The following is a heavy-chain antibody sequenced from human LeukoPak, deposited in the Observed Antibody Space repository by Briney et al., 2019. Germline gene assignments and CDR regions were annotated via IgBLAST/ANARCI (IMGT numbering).Heavy chain of an antibody. CDR3: VPKGNEGY. J-gene: IGHJ4*02. V-gene: IGHV3-64D*06. CDR1: GFTFSAYA. Sequence: GGSLRISCSASGFTFSAYAMHWVRQAPGKGLESVSAISPNGGSTYYADSVKGRFTISRDNSKNTLYLQMSSLRVEDTAVYYCVPKGNEGYWGQGTLVTVSS. CDR2: ISPNGGST. D-gene: IGHD1-1*01.